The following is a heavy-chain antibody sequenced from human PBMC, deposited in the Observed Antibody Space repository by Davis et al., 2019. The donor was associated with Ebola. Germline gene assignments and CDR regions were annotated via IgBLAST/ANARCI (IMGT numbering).Heavy chain of an antibody. V-gene: IGHV4-59*01. CDR2: IYYSGST. Sequence: SETLSPTCTVPGGSISSYYWSWIRQPPGKGLEWIGYIYYSGSTNYKPSLKSRVTISVDTSKKQFSLKLNSVTAADTAVYYCAVGNSGSYFGAFDIWGQGTMVTVSS. D-gene: IGHD1-26*01. CDR1: GGSISSYY. J-gene: IGHJ3*02. CDR3: AVGNSGSYFGAFDI.